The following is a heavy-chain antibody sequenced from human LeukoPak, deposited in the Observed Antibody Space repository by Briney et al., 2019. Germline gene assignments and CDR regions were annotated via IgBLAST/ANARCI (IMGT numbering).Heavy chain of an antibody. CDR1: EFDFSTHA. J-gene: IGHJ4*02. Sequence: GGSLRLSCAASEFDFSTHAMTWVRQPPGKGLEWVSAISISGTKTYYAGSVKGRFTISRDNSKNTLYLQMNSLRVEDTAVYYCANEIRPNDYWGQGTLVTVSS. CDR2: ISISGTKT. D-gene: IGHD4-17*01. V-gene: IGHV3-23*01. CDR3: ANEIRPNDY.